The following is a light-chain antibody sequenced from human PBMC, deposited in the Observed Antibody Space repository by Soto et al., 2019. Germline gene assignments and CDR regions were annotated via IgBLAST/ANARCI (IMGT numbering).Light chain of an antibody. CDR2: KAS. CDR1: QTSSSW. CDR3: QHYNSYPWT. Sequence: DIQMTQSPSTLSGSVGDRVTITCRASQTSSSWLAWYQQKPGKAPKLLIYKASHLESGVPSRFSGSGSGTEFTLTISSLQPGDYATYYCQHYNSYPWTFGQGTKVDIK. V-gene: IGKV1-5*03. J-gene: IGKJ1*01.